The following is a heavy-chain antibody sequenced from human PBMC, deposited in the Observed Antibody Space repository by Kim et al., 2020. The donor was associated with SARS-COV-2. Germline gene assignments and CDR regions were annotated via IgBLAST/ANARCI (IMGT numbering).Heavy chain of an antibody. CDR3: ARDGYGDYGAFDI. Sequence: KYNADSVTGRFTISRDNSKNTLYLQMNSLRAEDTALYYWARDGYGDYGAFDIWGQGTMVTVAS. V-gene: IGHV3-33*01. D-gene: IGHD4-17*01. J-gene: IGHJ3*02. CDR2: K.